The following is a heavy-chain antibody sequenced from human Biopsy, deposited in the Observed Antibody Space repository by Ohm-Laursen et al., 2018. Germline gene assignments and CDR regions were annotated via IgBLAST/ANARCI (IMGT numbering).Heavy chain of an antibody. CDR1: GDSISGYY. V-gene: IGHV4-59*01. CDR3: ARVVGAATGLDS. D-gene: IGHD1-26*01. Sequence: SETLSLTCAVSGDSISGYYWNWIRQPPGKRLEWIGYILSTGSTDYNPSLQSRVSISLDLSTDQFSLKVDSVTAADTAVYYCARVVGAATGLDSWGRGTPVIVSS. CDR2: ILSTGST. J-gene: IGHJ4*02.